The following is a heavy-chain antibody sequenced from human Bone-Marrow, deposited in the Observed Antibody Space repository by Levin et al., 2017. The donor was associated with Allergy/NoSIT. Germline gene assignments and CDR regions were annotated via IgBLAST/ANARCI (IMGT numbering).Heavy chain of an antibody. Sequence: TSETLSLTCSVSGRSLGSEGYYWSWIRQFPGQDLEWIGYIYYDETTYYNPSLTSRVTISQDTSKNQFSLTLTSVTAADTAVYYCAMYDFWSGFSRYGVDVWGQGTTVTVSS. CDR2: IYYDETT. CDR3: AMYDFWSGFSRYGVDV. V-gene: IGHV4-31*03. D-gene: IGHD3-3*01. CDR1: GRSLGSEGYY. J-gene: IGHJ6*02.